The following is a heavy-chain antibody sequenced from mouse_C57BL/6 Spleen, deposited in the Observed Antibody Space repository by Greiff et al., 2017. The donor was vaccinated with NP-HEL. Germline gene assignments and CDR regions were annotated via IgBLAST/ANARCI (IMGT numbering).Heavy chain of an antibody. CDR1: GFTFSDYG. V-gene: IGHV5-17*01. Sequence: EVQGVESGGGLVKPGGSLKLSCAASGFTFSDYGMHWVRQAPEKGLEWVAYISSGSSTIYYAATVKGRFTISRDNAKNTLFLQMTSLRSDDTAMYYCARPIYYYGSSHYAMDYWGQGTSVTVSS. D-gene: IGHD1-1*01. CDR3: ARPIYYYGSSHYAMDY. J-gene: IGHJ4*01. CDR2: ISSGSSTI.